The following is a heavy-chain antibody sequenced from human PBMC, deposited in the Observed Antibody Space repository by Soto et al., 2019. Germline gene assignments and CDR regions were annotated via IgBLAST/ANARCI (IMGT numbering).Heavy chain of an antibody. D-gene: IGHD6-13*01. CDR3: AKVTIEVPAPGTAV. J-gene: IGHJ6*02. V-gene: IGHV3-23*01. Sequence: GGSLRLSCAASGFTFNNYAMSWVRQAPGKGLEWVSAISYSGDRTFYADSAKGRFTISRDNSKNTLYLEMKSLRAEDTAIYYCAKVTIEVPAPGTAVWGQGTTVTVSS. CDR2: ISYSGDRT. CDR1: GFTFNNYA.